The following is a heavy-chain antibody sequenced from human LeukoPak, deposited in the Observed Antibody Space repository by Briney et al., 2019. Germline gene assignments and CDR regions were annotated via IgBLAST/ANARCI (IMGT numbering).Heavy chain of an antibody. CDR3: ARGRNDNGGMFFDS. V-gene: IGHV4-59*01. Sequence: SETLSLTCTVSGGSIRSYYWSWIRQAPGKGLEWIGFISYSGYTSYSPSLKSRVAISVDTSKSQFSLRLSPMTAADTAIYYCARGRNDNGGMFFDSWAQGTLVTVSS. CDR2: ISYSGYT. J-gene: IGHJ4*02. D-gene: IGHD4-23*01. CDR1: GGSIRSYY.